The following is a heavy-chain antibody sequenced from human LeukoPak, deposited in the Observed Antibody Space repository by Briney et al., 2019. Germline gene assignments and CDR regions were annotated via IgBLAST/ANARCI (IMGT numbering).Heavy chain of an antibody. J-gene: IGHJ4*02. D-gene: IGHD5-12*01. Sequence: GGSLGLSCAASGFTFSNAWMSWVRQAPGKGLEWVGRIKSKTDGETTDYAAPVKGRFTILRDDSKNTVYLQMNSLKTEDTALYYCATDSLVANFWGQGTLVTVSS. CDR2: IKSKTDGETT. V-gene: IGHV3-15*01. CDR3: ATDSLVANF. CDR1: GFTFSNAW.